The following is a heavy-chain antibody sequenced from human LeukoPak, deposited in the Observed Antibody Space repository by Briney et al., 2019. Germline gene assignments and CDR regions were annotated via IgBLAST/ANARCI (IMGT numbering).Heavy chain of an antibody. D-gene: IGHD2/OR15-2a*01. CDR2: IYYSGST. Sequence: SETLSLTCTVSGGSISSYYWSWIRQPPGKGLEWIGYIYYSGSTNYNPSLRSRVTMSVDVSKNQFSLDLTSVTAADTAVYYCARHDPVGHFLRGMDVWGQGTTVTVSS. CDR1: GGSISSYY. V-gene: IGHV4-59*08. J-gene: IGHJ6*02. CDR3: ARHDPVGHFLRGMDV.